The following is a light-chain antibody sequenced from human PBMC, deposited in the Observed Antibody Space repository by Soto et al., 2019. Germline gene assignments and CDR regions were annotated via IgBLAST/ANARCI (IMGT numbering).Light chain of an antibody. J-gene: IGLJ2*01. V-gene: IGLV2-23*02. CDR3: CSYANGNTLL. Sequence: QSALTQPDSVSGSPGQSITISCTGTSSDVGSYDLVSWYQHHPGTAPKLILYEVTKRPSGVSNRFSGSKSGNTASLTISGLQTEDDSHYYCCSYANGNTLLFGGGTKLTVL. CDR1: SSDVGSYDL. CDR2: EVT.